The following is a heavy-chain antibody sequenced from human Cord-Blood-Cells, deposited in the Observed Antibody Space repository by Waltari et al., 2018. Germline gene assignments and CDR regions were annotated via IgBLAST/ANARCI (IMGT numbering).Heavy chain of an antibody. V-gene: IGHV1-2*04. Sequence: VRQAPGQGLEWMGWINPNSGGTNYAQKFQGWVTMTRDTSISTAYMELSRLRSDDTAVYYCARGIRSSWYYFDYWGQGTLVTVSS. D-gene: IGHD6-13*01. CDR2: INPNSGGT. J-gene: IGHJ4*02. CDR3: ARGIRSSWYYFDY.